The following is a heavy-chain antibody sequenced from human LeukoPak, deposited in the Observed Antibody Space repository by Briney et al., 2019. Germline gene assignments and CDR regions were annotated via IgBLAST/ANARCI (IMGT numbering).Heavy chain of an antibody. CDR3: ARAGDLGYHFYCGLDV. J-gene: IGHJ6*02. D-gene: IGHD3-16*01. CDR2: IYYSGTT. Sequence: SETLSLTCSVSGGSVDKDGYFWGWIRQPPGESLEWIGHIYYSGTTYYNPSLRGRVAISADTSENRFSLNPTSVTAADTAVYYCARAGDLGYHFYCGLDVWGQGTTVTVSS. CDR1: GGSVDKDGYF. V-gene: IGHV4-39*02.